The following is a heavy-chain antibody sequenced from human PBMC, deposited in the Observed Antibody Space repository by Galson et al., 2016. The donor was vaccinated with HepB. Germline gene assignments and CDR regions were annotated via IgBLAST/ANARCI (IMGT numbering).Heavy chain of an antibody. J-gene: IGHJ4*02. CDR1: GYRFMNYW. V-gene: IGHV5-51*01. Sequence: QSGAEVKKPGESLKISCQGSGYRFMNYWIGWVRQMPGKGLEWMGMIYPDDSNIKYSPSFEGHVTISADNSISTAYLQWNSLKGSDTAMYFCARRLPRGNFDFWGQGSLVIVSS. CDR2: IYPDDSNI. D-gene: IGHD3-10*01. CDR3: ARRLPRGNFDF.